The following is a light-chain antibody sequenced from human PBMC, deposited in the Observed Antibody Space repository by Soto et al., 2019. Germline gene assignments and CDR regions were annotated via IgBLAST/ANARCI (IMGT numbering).Light chain of an antibody. Sequence: HSALTQPPSVSGAPGQRVTISCTGSSSNIGAGYDVHWYQQLPGTAPKLLIYGNSNRPSGVPDRFSGSKSGTSASLAITGLQAEDEADYYCQSYDSSLSGYVFGTGNKLTVL. CDR2: GNS. CDR3: QSYDSSLSGYV. CDR1: SSNIGAGYD. J-gene: IGLJ1*01. V-gene: IGLV1-40*01.